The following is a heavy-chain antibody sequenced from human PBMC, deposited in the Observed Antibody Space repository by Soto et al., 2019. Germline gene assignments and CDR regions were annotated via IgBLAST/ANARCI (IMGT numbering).Heavy chain of an antibody. CDR1: GFTFSDYY. J-gene: IGHJ3*02. D-gene: IGHD3-22*01. V-gene: IGHV3-11*01. CDR2: ISSSGSTI. Sequence: QVQLVESGGGLVKPGGSLRLSCAASGFTFSDYYMSWIRQAPGKGLEWVSYISSSGSTIYYADSVKGRFTISRDNAKNSLYLQMNSLRAEDTAVYYCARIPKYYYDSSGYYLGAFDIWGQGTMVTVSS. CDR3: ARIPKYYYDSSGYYLGAFDI.